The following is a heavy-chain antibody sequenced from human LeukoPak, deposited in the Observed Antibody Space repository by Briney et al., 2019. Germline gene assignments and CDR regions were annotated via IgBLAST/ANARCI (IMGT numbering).Heavy chain of an antibody. J-gene: IGHJ3*02. CDR3: ARDKGSGYYYRLGDAFDI. V-gene: IGHV3-48*01. CDR2: ISSSSSTI. D-gene: IGHD3-22*01. Sequence: GGSLRLSCAASGFTFSSYSMNWVRQAPGKGLEWVSYISSSSSTIYYADYVKGRFTISRDNAKNSLYLQMNSLRAEDTAVYYCARDKGSGYYYRLGDAFDIWGQGTMVTVSS. CDR1: GFTFSSYS.